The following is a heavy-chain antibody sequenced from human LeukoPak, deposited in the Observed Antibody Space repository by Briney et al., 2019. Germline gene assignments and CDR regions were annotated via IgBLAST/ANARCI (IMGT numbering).Heavy chain of an antibody. V-gene: IGHV3-53*01. CDR1: GFTVSSNY. Sequence: GRSLRLSCAASGFTVSSNYMSWVRHAPGKGLEWVSVIYSGGGAYYADSVKGRFTISRDNSNNTLFLQMNSLRVEDTAVYYCAGRTDVWGQGTTVTVSS. CDR2: IYSGGGA. J-gene: IGHJ6*02. CDR3: AGRTDV.